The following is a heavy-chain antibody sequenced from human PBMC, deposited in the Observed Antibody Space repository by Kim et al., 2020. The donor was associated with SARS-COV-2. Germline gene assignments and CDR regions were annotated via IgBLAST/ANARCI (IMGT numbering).Heavy chain of an antibody. Sequence: GGSLRLSCAASGFTFSNYAMTWVRQAPGKGLEWVSSIGSSSGNTYYADSVKGRFTISRDNARNTMYVQMNSLRAEDTALYYCAKGGWTQRMGPNYCMDVWGQGTTVTVPS. V-gene: IGHV3-23*01. CDR3: AKGGWTQRMGPNYCMDV. CDR2: IGSSSGNT. J-gene: IGHJ6*02. CDR1: GFTFSNYA. D-gene: IGHD5-18*01.